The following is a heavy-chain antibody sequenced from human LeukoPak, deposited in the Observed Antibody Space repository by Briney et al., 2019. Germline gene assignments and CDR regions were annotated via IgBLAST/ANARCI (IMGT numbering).Heavy chain of an antibody. CDR2: ISGSGGST. CDR3: AKDRPGIAAAGSGGVDY. D-gene: IGHD6-13*01. Sequence: PGGSLRLSCAASGFTFSSYAMSWVRQAPGKGLEWVSAISGSGGSTYYADSVKGRFTISRDNSKNTLYLQMNSLRAEDTAVYYCAKDRPGIAAAGSGGVDYWGQGTLVTVSS. J-gene: IGHJ4*02. CDR1: GFTFSSYA. V-gene: IGHV3-23*01.